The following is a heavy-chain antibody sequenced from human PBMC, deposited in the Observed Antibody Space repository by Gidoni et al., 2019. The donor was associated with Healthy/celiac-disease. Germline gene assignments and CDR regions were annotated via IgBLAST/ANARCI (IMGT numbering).Heavy chain of an antibody. V-gene: IGHV3-30-3*01. J-gene: IGHJ2*01. Sequence: QVQLVESGGGVVQPGRSLRLSCAASGFTFSSYAMHWVRQAPGKGLEWVEVISYDGSNKYYADSVKGRFTISRDNSKNTLYLQMNSLRAEDTAVYYCARDGDAMIVVVITVRGWYFDLWGRGTLVTVSS. CDR1: GFTFSSYA. CDR2: ISYDGSNK. CDR3: ARDGDAMIVVVITVRGWYFDL. D-gene: IGHD3-22*01.